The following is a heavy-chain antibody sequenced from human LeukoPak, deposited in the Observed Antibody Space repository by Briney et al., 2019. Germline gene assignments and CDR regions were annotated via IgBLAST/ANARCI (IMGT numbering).Heavy chain of an antibody. CDR2: ISYDGSNK. CDR1: GFTFSSYG. Sequence: PGRSLRLSCAASGFTFSSYGMHWVRQAPGKGLEWVAVISYDGSNKYYADSVKGRFTVSRDNSKNTLYLQMNSLRAEDTAVYYCARDIVVVPDVGGLRVYYYYGMDVWGQGTTVTVSS. V-gene: IGHV3-30*03. CDR3: ARDIVVVPDVGGLRVYYYYGMDV. D-gene: IGHD2-2*01. J-gene: IGHJ6*02.